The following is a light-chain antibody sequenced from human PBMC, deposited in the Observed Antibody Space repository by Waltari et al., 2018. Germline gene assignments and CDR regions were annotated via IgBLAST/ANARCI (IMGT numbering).Light chain of an antibody. V-gene: IGKV1-39*01. Sequence: DIQMTQSPSSLSASVGDRVTITCRASQSISSYLNWYQQKPGKAPKLLIYAASSLQSGVPSRFSVSGSGTDFTLTISSLQPEDVATYYCQQSYSTLFTFGPGTKVDIK. CDR2: AAS. CDR1: QSISSY. J-gene: IGKJ3*01. CDR3: QQSYSTLFT.